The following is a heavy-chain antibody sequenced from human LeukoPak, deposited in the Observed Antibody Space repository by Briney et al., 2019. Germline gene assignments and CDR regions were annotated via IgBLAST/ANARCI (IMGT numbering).Heavy chain of an antibody. CDR2: IIPILGIA. Sequence: SVKVSCKASGGTFSSYAISWVRQAPGQGLEWMGRIIPILGIANYAQKFQGRVTITADKSTSTAYMELSSLRSEDTAVYYRARQVATVTTPGDWFDPWGQGTLVTVSS. CDR3: ARQVATVTTPGDWFDP. D-gene: IGHD4-17*01. CDR1: GGTFSSYA. V-gene: IGHV1-69*04. J-gene: IGHJ5*02.